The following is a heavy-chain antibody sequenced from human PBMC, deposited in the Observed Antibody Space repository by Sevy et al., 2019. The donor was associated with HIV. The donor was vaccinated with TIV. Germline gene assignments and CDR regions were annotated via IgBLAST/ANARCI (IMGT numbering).Heavy chain of an antibody. J-gene: IGHJ6*02. D-gene: IGHD3-10*01. CDR1: GYTFTSYD. CDR3: ARNGRWYYGSGSYYNPSHDYYYGMDV. V-gene: IGHV1-8*01. CDR2: MNPNSGNT. Sequence: ASVKVSCKASGYTFTSYDINWVRQATGQGLEWMGWMNPNSGNTGYAQKFQGRVTMTRNTSISTAYMELMSLRSEDTAVYYCARNGRWYYGSGSYYNPSHDYYYGMDVWGQGTTVTVSS.